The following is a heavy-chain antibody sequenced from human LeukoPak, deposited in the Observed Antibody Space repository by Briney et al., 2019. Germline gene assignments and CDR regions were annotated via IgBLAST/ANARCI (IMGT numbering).Heavy chain of an antibody. CDR2: IRYDGSNK. Sequence: GGSLRLSCAASGFSFSSYGMYWVRQAPGKGLEWVAFIRYDGSNKYYADSVKGRFTISRDNAKNSLYLQMNSLRAEDTAVYYCARDLPRASSGWVMGHYYYMDVWGKGTTVTVSS. D-gene: IGHD6-19*01. V-gene: IGHV3-30*02. J-gene: IGHJ6*03. CDR1: GFSFSSYG. CDR3: ARDLPRASSGWVMGHYYYMDV.